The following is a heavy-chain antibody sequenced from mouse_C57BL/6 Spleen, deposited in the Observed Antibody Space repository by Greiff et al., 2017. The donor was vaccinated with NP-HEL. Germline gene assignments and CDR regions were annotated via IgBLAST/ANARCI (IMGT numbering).Heavy chain of an antibody. V-gene: IGHV1-26*01. CDR2: INPNNGGT. J-gene: IGHJ3*01. Sequence: VQLQQSGPELVKPGASVKISCKASGYTFTDYYMNWVKQSHGKSLEWIGDINPNNGGTSYNQKFKGKATLTVDKSSSTAYMELRSLTSEDSAVYYCAIPYYYGSSYGFAYWGQGTLVTVSA. CDR1: GYTFTDYY. CDR3: AIPYYYGSSYGFAY. D-gene: IGHD1-1*01.